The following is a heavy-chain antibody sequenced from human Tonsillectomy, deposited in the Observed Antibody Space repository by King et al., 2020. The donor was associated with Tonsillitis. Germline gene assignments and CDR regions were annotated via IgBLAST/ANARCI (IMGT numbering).Heavy chain of an antibody. CDR3: TARGYDYVWGSYPVY. Sequence: VQLVESGGGLVKPGGSLRLSCAASGFTFSNACMSWVRQAPGKGLEWIGRLKSKTDCGTTDYGAPVKDRFTISRDDSKNTLSLQMNSLKNEDTGGYYCTARGYDYVWGSYPVYWGQGTLVSVSS. V-gene: IGHV3-15*01. CDR2: LKSKTDCGTT. CDR1: GFTFSNAC. J-gene: IGHJ4*02. D-gene: IGHD3-16*01.